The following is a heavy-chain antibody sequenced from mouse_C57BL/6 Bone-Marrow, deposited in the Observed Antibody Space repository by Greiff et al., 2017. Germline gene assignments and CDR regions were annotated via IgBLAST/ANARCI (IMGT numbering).Heavy chain of an antibody. J-gene: IGHJ4*01. CDR1: GFNIKDYY. D-gene: IGHD2-4*01. CDR2: IDPADGET. CDR3: AGGDYDDAMDY. Sequence: VQLKQSGAELVKPGASVKLSCTASGFNIKDYYMHWVKQRTEQGLEWIGRIDPADGETKSAPKFQGKATITADTSSNTAYLQLSSLTSEDTAVEYCAGGDYDDAMDYWGQGTSVTVSS. V-gene: IGHV14-2*01.